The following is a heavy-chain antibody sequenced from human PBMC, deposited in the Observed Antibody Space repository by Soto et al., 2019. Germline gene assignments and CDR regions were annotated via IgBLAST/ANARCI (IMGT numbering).Heavy chain of an antibody. CDR3: AGTTSHQWYYMDV. CDR2: TYYRSRWYN. D-gene: IGHD1-7*01. CDR1: GDSVSSNSAA. J-gene: IGHJ6*03. V-gene: IGHV6-1*01. Sequence: QVQLQESGPGLVKPSQTLSLTCAISGDSVSSNSAAWNWIRLSPSRGLEWLGRTYYRSRWYNDYEVSVRSRITVNQDTSKIQFYLQLTAVTPEDTAVYYCAGTTSHQWYYMDVWGKGTTVTVSS.